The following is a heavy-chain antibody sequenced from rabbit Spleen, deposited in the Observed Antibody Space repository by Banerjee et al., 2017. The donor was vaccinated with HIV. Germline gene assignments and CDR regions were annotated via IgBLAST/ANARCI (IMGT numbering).Heavy chain of an antibody. Sequence: GELEGDGGGRGPPGGSPAPPCKASGNQPISISISWVRQAPGKGLEWIGDIYPVFGIRNYANGVQGRFTISSDNAQNTVDLQMNSLTPADTATYFCARNANGGWDLWGPGTLV. CDR2: IYPVFGIR. CDR1: GNQPISIS. V-gene: IGHV1S47*01. CDR3: ARNANGGWDL. D-gene: IGHD4-1*01. J-gene: IGHJ4*01.